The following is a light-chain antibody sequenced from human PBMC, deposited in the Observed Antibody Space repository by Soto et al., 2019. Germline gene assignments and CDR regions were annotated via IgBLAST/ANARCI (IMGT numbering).Light chain of an antibody. CDR2: GPS. V-gene: IGKV3-15*01. Sequence: EIVMTQSPATLSVSPGERATLSCRASQSVSSNLAWYQQKPGQAPRLLIYGPSTRATGIPARFSGSGSGTEFTLTISSLQSEDFAVYYCQQYNNWPPWTFGQGTKVEI. CDR1: QSVSSN. CDR3: QQYNNWPPWT. J-gene: IGKJ1*01.